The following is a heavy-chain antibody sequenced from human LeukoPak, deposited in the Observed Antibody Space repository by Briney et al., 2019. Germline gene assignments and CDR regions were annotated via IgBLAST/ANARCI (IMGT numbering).Heavy chain of an antibody. CDR2: ISSSGSTI. D-gene: IGHD6-19*01. J-gene: IGHJ4*02. CDR3: ARDKPLVVAVAFDY. CDR1: GFTLSSYE. V-gene: IGHV3-48*03. Sequence: PGGSLRLSCAASGFTLSSYEMNWVRQAPGKGLEWVSYISSSGSTIYYADSVKGRFTISRDNAKNSLYLQMNSLRAEDTAVYYCARDKPLVVAVAFDYWGQGTLVTVSS.